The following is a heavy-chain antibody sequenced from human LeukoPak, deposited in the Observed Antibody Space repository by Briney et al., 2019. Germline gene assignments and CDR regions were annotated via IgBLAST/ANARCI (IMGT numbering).Heavy chain of an antibody. V-gene: IGHV3-74*01. CDR3: ARVTPPFNN. CDR1: GFTFSSYW. Sequence: GGSLRLSCAASGFTFSSYWIHWVRQVPGKGPVWVSRINTDGSITSYADSVKGRFTISRDNAKNTVYLQMNSLSDEDTAVYYCARVTPPFNNWGQGTLVTVSS. J-gene: IGHJ4*02. CDR2: INTDGSIT.